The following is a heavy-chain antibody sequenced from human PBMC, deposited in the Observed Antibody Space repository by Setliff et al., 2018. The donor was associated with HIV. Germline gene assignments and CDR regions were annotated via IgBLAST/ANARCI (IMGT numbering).Heavy chain of an antibody. V-gene: IGHV3-23*01. CDR2: ISAGGGGT. D-gene: IGHD3-22*01. J-gene: IGHJ4*02. CDR1: GFTFSNSW. Sequence: PGGSLRLSCAASGFTFSNSWMSWVRQASGKGLEWVSGISAGGGGTNYADSVKGRFTISRDNAKYTLYLQMNSLRAEDTAVYYCARELSAGYYYDSSGGVLDYWGQGTLVTVSS. CDR3: ARELSAGYYYDSSGGVLDY.